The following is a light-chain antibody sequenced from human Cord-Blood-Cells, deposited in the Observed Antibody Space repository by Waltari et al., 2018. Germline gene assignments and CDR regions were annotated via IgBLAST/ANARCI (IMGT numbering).Light chain of an antibody. J-gene: IGLJ2*01. CDR3: SSYTSSSTLV. CDR2: DVS. V-gene: IGLV2-14*03. CDR1: SSDVGGYNY. Sequence: QSALTQPASVSGSPGQSITISCTGTSSDVGGYNYVSWYQHHPDKPPKLMIYDVSKRPSGVSNRFSGSKSGNTASLTISGLQAEDEADYYCSSYTSSSTLVFGGGTKLTVL.